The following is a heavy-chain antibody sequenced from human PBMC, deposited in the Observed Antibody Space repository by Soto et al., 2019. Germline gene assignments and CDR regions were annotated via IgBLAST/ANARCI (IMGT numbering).Heavy chain of an antibody. CDR2: IIPIFGTA. V-gene: IGHV1-69*13. CDR3: ASLTSIAALDAFDI. CDR1: GGTFSSYA. D-gene: IGHD6-6*01. J-gene: IGHJ3*02. Sequence: VASVKVSCKASGGTFSSYAISWVRQAPGQGLEWMGGIIPIFGTANYAQKFQGRVTITADESTSTAYMELSGLRSEDTAVYYCASLTSIAALDAFDIWGQGTMVTVSS.